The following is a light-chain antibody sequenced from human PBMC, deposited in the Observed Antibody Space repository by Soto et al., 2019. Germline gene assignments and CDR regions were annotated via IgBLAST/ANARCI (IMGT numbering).Light chain of an antibody. CDR2: GAS. J-gene: IGKJ1*01. V-gene: IGKV3-20*01. Sequence: ESVLTQSPGTLSVSPGERATLSCRASQSISSNHLAWYQQKPGQAPRLLIYGASSRATGIPDRFSGSGSGTDFTRTISRLEPEDSAIYYCQQYVGWTFGQGTKVEIK. CDR3: QQYVGWT. CDR1: QSISSNH.